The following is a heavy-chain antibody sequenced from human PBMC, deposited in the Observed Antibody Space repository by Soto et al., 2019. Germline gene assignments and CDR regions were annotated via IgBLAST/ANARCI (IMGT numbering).Heavy chain of an antibody. CDR3: ASGYGSGSYYREDYYYYYMDV. V-gene: IGHV1-8*01. J-gene: IGHJ6*03. Sequence: ASVKVSCKASGYTFTSYDINWVRQATGQGLEWMGWMNPNSGNTGYAQKFQGRVTMTRNTSISTAYMELSSLRSEDTAVYYCASGYGSGSYYREDYYYYYMDVWGKGTTVTVSS. D-gene: IGHD3-10*01. CDR2: MNPNSGNT. CDR1: GYTFTSYD.